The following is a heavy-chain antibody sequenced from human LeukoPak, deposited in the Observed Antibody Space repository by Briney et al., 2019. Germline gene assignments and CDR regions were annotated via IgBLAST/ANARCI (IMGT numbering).Heavy chain of an antibody. D-gene: IGHD1-14*01. V-gene: IGHV1-2*02. Sequence: ASVKVSCKASGYTFTGYYMHWVRQAPGQGLEWMGWINPNSGGTNYAQKFQGRVTMTRDTSISTAYMELSRLRSDDTAVYYCARVPGPYYSLDYWGQGTLVTVSS. CDR1: GYTFTGYY. CDR3: ARVPGPYYSLDY. J-gene: IGHJ4*02. CDR2: INPNSGGT.